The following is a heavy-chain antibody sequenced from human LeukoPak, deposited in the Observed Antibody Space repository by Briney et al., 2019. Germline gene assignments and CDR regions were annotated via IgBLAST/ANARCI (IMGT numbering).Heavy chain of an antibody. Sequence: PGGSLRLSCAASGFTFNSYAMSWVRQAPGKGLEWVSAISGSGGSTYYADSVKGRFTISRDNSKNTLYLQMNSLRAEDTAVYYCAKLASDYGDSRTVDYWGQGTLVTVSS. V-gene: IGHV3-23*01. CDR3: AKLASDYGDSRTVDY. J-gene: IGHJ4*02. D-gene: IGHD4-17*01. CDR2: ISGSGGST. CDR1: GFTFNSYA.